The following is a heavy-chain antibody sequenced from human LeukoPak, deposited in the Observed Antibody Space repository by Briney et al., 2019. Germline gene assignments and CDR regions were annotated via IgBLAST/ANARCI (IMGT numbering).Heavy chain of an antibody. V-gene: IGHV4-59*08. D-gene: IGHD6-13*01. J-gene: IGHJ3*02. Sequence: SETLSLTCTVSGGSISSYYWSWIRQPPGKGLEWIGYIYYSGSTNYNPSLKSRVTISVDTSKNQFSLKLSSVTAADTAVYYCASIAAAAGDDAFDIWGQGTMVTVSS. CDR2: IYYSGST. CDR1: GGSISSYY. CDR3: ASIAAAAGDDAFDI.